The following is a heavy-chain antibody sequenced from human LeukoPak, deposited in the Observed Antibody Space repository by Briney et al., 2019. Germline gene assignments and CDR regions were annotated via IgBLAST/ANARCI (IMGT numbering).Heavy chain of an antibody. Sequence: PGGSLRLSCAASGFTFSSYAMSWVRQAPGKGLEWVSAISGSGGNTYYADSVKGRFTISRDNSKNTLYLQMNSLRAEDTAVYYCAKGDRAGRDLGYFDFWGQGTLVTVSS. CDR2: ISGSGGNT. V-gene: IGHV3-23*01. CDR3: AKGDRAGRDLGYFDF. D-gene: IGHD6-13*01. J-gene: IGHJ4*02. CDR1: GFTFSSYA.